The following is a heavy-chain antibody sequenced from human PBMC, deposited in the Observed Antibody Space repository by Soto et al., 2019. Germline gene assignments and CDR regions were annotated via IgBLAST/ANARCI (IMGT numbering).Heavy chain of an antibody. CDR2: IYNSGRY. CDR3: SDCGSSAFDS. J-gene: IGHJ4*02. CDR1: GGFI. D-gene: IGHD1-26*01. V-gene: IGHV4-4*09. Sequence: ASETLSLTCTVSGGFIWGWIRQSPDKGLEWIGYIYNSGRYNYNPSLESRLTISRDDSENTLYLQMNTLKTEDTAVYYCSDCGSSAFDSWGQGTLVTVSS.